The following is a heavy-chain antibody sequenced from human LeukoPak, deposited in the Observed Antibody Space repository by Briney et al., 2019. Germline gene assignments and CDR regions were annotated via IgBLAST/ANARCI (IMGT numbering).Heavy chain of an antibody. CDR3: ARERSPAATQGYFDY. Sequence: SQTLSLTCTVSGGSISSGDYYWSWIRQPPGKGLEWIGYIYYSGSTYYNPSLKSRVTISVDTSKNQFSLKLSSVTAADTAVYYCARERSPAATQGYFDYWGQGTLVTVSS. J-gene: IGHJ4*02. V-gene: IGHV4-30-4*01. D-gene: IGHD2-15*01. CDR1: GGSISSGDYY. CDR2: IYYSGST.